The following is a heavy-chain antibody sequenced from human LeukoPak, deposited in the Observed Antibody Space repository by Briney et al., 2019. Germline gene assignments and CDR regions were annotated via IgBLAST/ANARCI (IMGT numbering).Heavy chain of an antibody. CDR3: ARDRLGQLRPYYYSDY. J-gene: IGHJ4*02. D-gene: IGHD2-2*01. CDR2: INPNSGGT. Sequence: ASVKVSCKASGYTFTGYYMHWVRQAPGQGLEWMGWINPNSGGTNYAQKFQGRVTMTRDTSISTAYMELSRLRSDDTAVYYCARDRLGQLRPYYYSDYWGQGTLVTVSS. CDR1: GYTFTGYY. V-gene: IGHV1-2*02.